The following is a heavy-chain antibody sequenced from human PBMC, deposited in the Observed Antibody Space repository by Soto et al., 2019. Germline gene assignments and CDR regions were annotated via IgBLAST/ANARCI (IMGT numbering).Heavy chain of an antibody. D-gene: IGHD2-2*01. Sequence: SETLSLTCAVYGGSFSGYYWSWIRQPPGKGLEWIGEINHSGSTNYNPSLKSRVTISVDTSKNQFSLKLSSVAAADTAVYYCASQCTSCYHPLPVRSRMDVWGQGTTVTVSS. CDR2: INHSGST. V-gene: IGHV4-34*01. CDR1: GGSFSGYY. J-gene: IGHJ6*02. CDR3: ASQCTSCYHPLPVRSRMDV.